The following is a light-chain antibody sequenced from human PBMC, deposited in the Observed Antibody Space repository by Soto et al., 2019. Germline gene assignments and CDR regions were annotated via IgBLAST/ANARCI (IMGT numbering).Light chain of an antibody. CDR2: AAS. J-gene: IGKJ2*01. V-gene: IGKV1-12*01. CDR1: QYISSW. CDR3: LQSNSFPHT. Sequence: DIQMTQSPSSVSASLGDRVTITCRASQYISSWLAWYQQKPGKAPQLLIYAASSLQSGVPSRFSGSGSGTDFTLTISSLQPEDFATYYCLQSNSFPHTFGQGTKLEIK.